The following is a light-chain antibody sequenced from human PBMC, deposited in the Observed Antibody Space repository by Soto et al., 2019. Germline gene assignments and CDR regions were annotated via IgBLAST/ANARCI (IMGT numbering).Light chain of an antibody. J-gene: IGKJ3*01. Sequence: DIQMTQSPSSLSASVGDRVTITCRASQSISSHLNWYQQKPGEAPTVLIYDASTLKGGVPSRFSGSGSGTEFTLTISSLQPDDFAFYYCQQYSRYSFTFGPGTKVEI. V-gene: IGKV1-5*01. CDR2: DAS. CDR1: QSISSH. CDR3: QQYSRYSFT.